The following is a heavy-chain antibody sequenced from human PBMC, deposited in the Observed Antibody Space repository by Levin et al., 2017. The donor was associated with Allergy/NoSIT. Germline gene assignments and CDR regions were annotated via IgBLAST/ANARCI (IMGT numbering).Heavy chain of an antibody. Sequence: SETLSLTCAVSGGSISSGGYSWSWIRQPPGKGLEWIGNIYLSGSTNDNPSLKSRVTMSVDRSKNQFSLKLSYVTAADTAVYYCSRVAGYSYGYYFDYWGPGTLVTVSS. CDR2: IYLSGST. CDR3: SRVAGYSYGYYFDY. J-gene: IGHJ4*02. D-gene: IGHD5-18*01. CDR1: GGSISSGGYS. V-gene: IGHV4-30-2*01.